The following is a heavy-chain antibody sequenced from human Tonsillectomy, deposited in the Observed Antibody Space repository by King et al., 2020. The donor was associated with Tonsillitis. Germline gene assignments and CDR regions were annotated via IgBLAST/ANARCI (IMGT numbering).Heavy chain of an antibody. D-gene: IGHD3-10*01. CDR2: IYWNDDK. V-gene: IGHV2-5*01. J-gene: IGHJ5*02. Sequence: TLKESGPTLVKPTQNLTLTCTFSGFSLSTSGVGVGWIRQPPGKALEWLALIYWNDDKRYSPSLKSRLTITKDTSKNQVVLTMTNMDPVDTATYYCAHIGLYYGSGSYYGTNWFDPWGQGTLVTVSS. CDR3: AHIGLYYGSGSYYGTNWFDP. CDR1: GFSLSTSGVG.